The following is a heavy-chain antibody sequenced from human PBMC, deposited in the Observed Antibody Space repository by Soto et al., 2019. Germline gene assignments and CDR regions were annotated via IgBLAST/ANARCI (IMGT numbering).Heavy chain of an antibody. J-gene: IGHJ6*04. V-gene: IGHV4-59*03. CDR3: AGGWSIVVSTLRLMDV. D-gene: IGHD3-22*01. CDR1: GGSIRSYC. CDR2: ICNSWTT. Sequence: QVQLQESGPTLVKPSETLSLTCTVSGGSIRSYCWTWIRQPPGEGLEWIGCICNSWTTNYSPSLKSRLAISIDSQKSQFSLQLSFVTGADTASYYCAGGWSIVVSTLRLMDVWGKVTTCTVSA.